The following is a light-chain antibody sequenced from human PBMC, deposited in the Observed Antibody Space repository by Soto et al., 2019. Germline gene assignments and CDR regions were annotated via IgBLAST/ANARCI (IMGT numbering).Light chain of an antibody. CDR3: AAWDGSLSGVV. CDR1: SSNIGSNY. Sequence: QSVLTQPPSASGTPGQGVTISCSGSSSNIGSNYVYWYQQLPGTAPKLLIYRNNQRPSGVPDRFSGSKSGTSASLAISGLRSEDEADYYCAAWDGSLSGVVFGGGTKLTVL. V-gene: IGLV1-47*01. CDR2: RNN. J-gene: IGLJ2*01.